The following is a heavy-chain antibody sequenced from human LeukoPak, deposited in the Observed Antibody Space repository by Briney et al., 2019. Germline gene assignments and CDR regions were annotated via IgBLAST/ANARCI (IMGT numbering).Heavy chain of an antibody. CDR1: GFTFSNAW. CDR3: ARDGSSWYYYGMDI. Sequence: GGSLRLSCAASGFTFSNAWMSWVRQAPGKGLEWVGRIKSKTDGGTTDYAAPVKGRFTISRDNAKNSLYLQMNSLRAEDTAVYYCARDGSSWYYYGMDIWGQGTTVTVSS. V-gene: IGHV3-15*01. J-gene: IGHJ6*02. D-gene: IGHD6-13*01. CDR2: IKSKTDGGTT.